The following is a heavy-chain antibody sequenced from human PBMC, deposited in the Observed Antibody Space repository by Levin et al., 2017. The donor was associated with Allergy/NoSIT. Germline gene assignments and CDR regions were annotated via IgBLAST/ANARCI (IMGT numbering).Heavy chain of an antibody. V-gene: IGHV3-7*01. Sequence: GGSLRLSCAASGFTFSSHWMSWVRQAPGKGLEWVANIKQDGSERYYVDSVRGRFTISRDNAKNSVYLQMKSLRAEDSAVYYWARDRGYSYGLLWYFDYWGQGTLVTVSS. CDR1: GFTFSSHW. CDR3: ARDRGYSYGLLWYFDY. D-gene: IGHD5-18*01. J-gene: IGHJ4*02. CDR2: IKQDGSER.